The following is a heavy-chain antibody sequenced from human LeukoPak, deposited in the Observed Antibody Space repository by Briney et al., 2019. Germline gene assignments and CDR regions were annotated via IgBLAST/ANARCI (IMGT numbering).Heavy chain of an antibody. Sequence: SETLSLTCTVSGGSISSSSYYWGWIRQPPGKGLEWIGSIYYSGSTYYNPSLKSRVTMSVDTSKNQFSLKLSSVTAADTAVYYCARDLFEYSSSSWVFDYWGQGTLVTVSS. V-gene: IGHV4-39*07. CDR2: IYYSGST. D-gene: IGHD6-6*01. CDR1: GGSISSSSYY. J-gene: IGHJ4*02. CDR3: ARDLFEYSSSSWVFDY.